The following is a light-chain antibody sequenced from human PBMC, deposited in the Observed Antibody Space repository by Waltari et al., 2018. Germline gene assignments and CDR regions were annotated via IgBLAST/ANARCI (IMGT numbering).Light chain of an antibody. Sequence: EIVLTQSPATLSLSPGESATLSCRSSQSVNKYLDWFQQKPAQAPRLLIYGASHSAAGIPARFSGSGSGTDFTLTISSLEPEDFAVYYCLKRAGGPLFGGGTKVE. CDR3: LKRAGGPL. J-gene: IGKJ4*01. CDR2: GAS. V-gene: IGKV3-11*01. CDR1: QSVNKY.